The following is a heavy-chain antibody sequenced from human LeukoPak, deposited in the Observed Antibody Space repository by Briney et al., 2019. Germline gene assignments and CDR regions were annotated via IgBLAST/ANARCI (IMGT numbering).Heavy chain of an antibody. CDR3: ARDRSNGDYAFDY. D-gene: IGHD4-17*01. J-gene: IGHJ4*02. Sequence: PGGSLRLSCAASGFTFSSYDMNWVRQAPGKGLEWVSSISSYSSYIYYADSVKGRFTISRDNAKNSLYLQMNSLRAEDTAVYYCARDRSNGDYAFDYWGQGALVTVSS. CDR2: ISSYSSYI. CDR1: GFTFSSYD. V-gene: IGHV3-21*01.